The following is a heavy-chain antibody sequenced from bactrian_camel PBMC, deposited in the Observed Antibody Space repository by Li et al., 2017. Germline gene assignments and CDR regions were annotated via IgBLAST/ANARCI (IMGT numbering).Heavy chain of an antibody. CDR3: AAGSETYDSPSAEPGPVCDYNY. J-gene: IGHJ4*01. V-gene: IGHV3S53*01. CDR2: IGSDRAT. Sequence: HVQLVESGGGSVRAGTSLTLTCVTSGYTDNGHCMGWFRQVPGKQREKVALIGSDRATHYSQSVKGRFTISKDSAQNTLSLQMHSLKLEDSAMYYCAAGSETYDSPSAEPGPVCDYNYWGQGTQVTVS. D-gene: IGHD4*01. CDR1: GYTDNGHC.